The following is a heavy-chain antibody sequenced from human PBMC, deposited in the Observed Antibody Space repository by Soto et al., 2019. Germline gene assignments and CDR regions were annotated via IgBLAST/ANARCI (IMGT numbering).Heavy chain of an antibody. CDR3: AKSPEWPNRYFDY. Sequence: GGSLRLSCAASGFTFSSYAMVWVRQAPGKGLEWVSTITAKSGSTAYGDSVKGRFTISRDNSKSTLYLQMNSLRVEDTAAYYCAKSPEWPNRYFDYWGRGTLVTVSS. D-gene: IGHD3-3*01. J-gene: IGHJ4*02. CDR2: ITAKSGST. CDR1: GFTFSSYA. V-gene: IGHV3-23*01.